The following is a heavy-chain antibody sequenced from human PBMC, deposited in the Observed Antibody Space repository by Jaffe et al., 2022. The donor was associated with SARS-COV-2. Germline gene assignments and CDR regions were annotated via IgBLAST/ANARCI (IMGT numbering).Heavy chain of an antibody. CDR2: ISSSSSYI. D-gene: IGHD4-4*01. J-gene: IGHJ5*02. V-gene: IGHV3-21*01. CDR3: ARGTVTQPPYNWFDP. Sequence: EVQLVESGGGLVKPGGSLRLSCAASGFTFSSYSMNWVRQAPGKGLEWVSSISSSSSYIYYADSVKGRFTISRDNAKNSLYLQMNSLRAEDTAVYYCARGTVTQPPYNWFDPWGQGTLVTVSS. CDR1: GFTFSSYS.